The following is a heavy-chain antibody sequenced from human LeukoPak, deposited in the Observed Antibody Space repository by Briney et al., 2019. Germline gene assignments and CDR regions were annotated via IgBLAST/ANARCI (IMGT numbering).Heavy chain of an antibody. CDR2: FDPEDGET. V-gene: IGHV1-24*01. J-gene: IGHJ6*02. D-gene: IGHD3-10*01. CDR1: GYTLTELS. CDR3: ASGSGRNYYGMDV. Sequence: ASVKVSCKVSGYTLTELSMHWVRQSPGKGLEWMGGFDPEDGETIYAQKFQGRVTMTEDTSTDTAHMELSSLRSEDTAVYYCASGSGRNYYGMDVWGQGTTVTVSS.